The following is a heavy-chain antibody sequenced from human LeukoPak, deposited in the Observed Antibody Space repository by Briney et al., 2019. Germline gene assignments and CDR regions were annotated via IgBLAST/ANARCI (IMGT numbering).Heavy chain of an antibody. CDR1: GGSISSYY. CDR2: IYTSGST. V-gene: IGHV4-4*07. D-gene: IGHD2-15*01. J-gene: IGHJ2*01. CDR3: ARRDGYCSGGSCYSDWYFDL. Sequence: SETLSLTCTVSGGSISSYYWSWIRQPAGKGLEWIGRIYTSGSTNYNPSLKSRVTMSVDTSKNQFSLKLSSVTAADTAVYYCARRDGYCSGGSCYSDWYFDLWGRGTLVTVSS.